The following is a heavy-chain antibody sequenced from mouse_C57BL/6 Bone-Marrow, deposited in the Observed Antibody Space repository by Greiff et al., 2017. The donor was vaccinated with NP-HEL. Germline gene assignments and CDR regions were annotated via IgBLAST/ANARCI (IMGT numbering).Heavy chain of an antibody. Sequence: VQLQQPGAELVRPGPSVKLSCKASGYTFTSYWMHWVKQRPGQGLEWIGVIDPTDSYTNYNQKFKGKATLTVDTSSSTAYMQLSSLTSEDSAVYYCARWIYYGKGGFAYWGQGTLVTVSA. CDR1: GYTFTSYW. D-gene: IGHD2-1*01. CDR3: ARWIYYGKGGFAY. V-gene: IGHV1-59*01. J-gene: IGHJ3*01. CDR2: IDPTDSYT.